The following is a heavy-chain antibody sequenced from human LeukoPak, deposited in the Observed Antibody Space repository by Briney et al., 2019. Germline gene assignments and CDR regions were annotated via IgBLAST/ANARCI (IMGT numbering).Heavy chain of an antibody. V-gene: IGHV4-59*01. Sequence: SETLSLTCTVSGGSISSYYWSWIRQPPGKGLEWIGYIYYSGSTSYNPSLKSRVTISVDTSKNQFSLKLSSVTAADTAVYYCASVGPNCSGGSCTDYWGQGTLVTVSS. J-gene: IGHJ4*02. CDR1: GGSISSYY. CDR2: IYYSGST. CDR3: ASVGPNCSGGSCTDY. D-gene: IGHD2-15*01.